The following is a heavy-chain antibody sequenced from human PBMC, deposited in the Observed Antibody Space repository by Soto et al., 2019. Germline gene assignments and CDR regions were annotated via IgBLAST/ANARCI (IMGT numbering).Heavy chain of an antibody. J-gene: IGHJ5*02. Sequence: GASVKVSCKASGYTFTSYGISWVRQTPGQGLEWMGWISAYSGNTNYAQKLQGRVTMATDTSTSTAYMELRSLRSDDTAVYYCARPGIAARHNWFDPWGQGTLVTVSS. V-gene: IGHV1-18*01. CDR2: ISAYSGNT. CDR1: GYTFTSYG. CDR3: ARPGIAARHNWFDP. D-gene: IGHD6-6*01.